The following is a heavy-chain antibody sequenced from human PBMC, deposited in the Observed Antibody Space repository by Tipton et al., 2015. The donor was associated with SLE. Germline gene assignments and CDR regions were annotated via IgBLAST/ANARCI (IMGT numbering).Heavy chain of an antibody. V-gene: IGHV4-59*01. CDR1: GGSISSYY. J-gene: IGHJ3*02. CDR2: IYNSGST. D-gene: IGHD6-13*01. CDR3: ARGAAAADTGAFDS. Sequence: TLSLTCTVSGGSISSYYWSWIRQPPGKGLEWTGYIYNSGSTNYNPSLKSRVTISVDTSKNQFSLKLSSVTPADTAVYYCARGAAAADTGAFDSWGQGTMVTVSS.